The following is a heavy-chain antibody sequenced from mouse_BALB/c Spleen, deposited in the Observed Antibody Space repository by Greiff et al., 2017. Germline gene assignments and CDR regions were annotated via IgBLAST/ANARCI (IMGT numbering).Heavy chain of an antibody. J-gene: IGHJ3*01. V-gene: IGHV5-4*02. D-gene: IGHD2-4*01. Sequence: EVKLVESGGGLVKPGGSLKLSCAASGFTFSDYYMYWVRQTPEKRLEWVATISDGGSYTYYPDSVKGRFTISRDNAKNNLYLQMSSLKSEDTAMYYCARDNDYDGGGLAYWGQGTLVTVSA. CDR2: ISDGGSYT. CDR3: ARDNDYDGGGLAY. CDR1: GFTFSDYY.